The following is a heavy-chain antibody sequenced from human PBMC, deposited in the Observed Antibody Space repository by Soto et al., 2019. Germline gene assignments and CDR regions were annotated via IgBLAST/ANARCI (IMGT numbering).Heavy chain of an antibody. CDR1: GFTFSNAW. Sequence: EVQLVESGGCLVKPWGSLRLSCAASGFTFSNAWMNWFRQAPGKGLEWVGRIKSKTDGGTTDYAAPVKGRLTISRDDSKNTLYLQMNSLKTEDTAVYYCTTGDCDWSLDAFDIWGQGRMVTVS. CDR3: TTGDCDWSLDAFDI. D-gene: IGHD3-9*01. CDR2: IKSKTDGGTT. J-gene: IGHJ3*02. V-gene: IGHV3-15*07.